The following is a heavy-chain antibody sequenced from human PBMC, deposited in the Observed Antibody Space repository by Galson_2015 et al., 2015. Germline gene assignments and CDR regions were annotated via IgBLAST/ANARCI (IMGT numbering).Heavy chain of an antibody. CDR3: AHSRFSSVR. CDR1: GVSLSTSGVG. Sequence: LVKPTQTLTLPFTFSGVSLSTSGVGVGLIRQPPGKALEWLGLIYWDDVKRYSPSPKSRITITKDTSKNQVVLTMTNMDPVDTATYYCAHSRFSSVRWGQGTLVTVSS. D-gene: IGHD2-15*01. J-gene: IGHJ4*02. CDR2: IYWDDVK. V-gene: IGHV2-5*02.